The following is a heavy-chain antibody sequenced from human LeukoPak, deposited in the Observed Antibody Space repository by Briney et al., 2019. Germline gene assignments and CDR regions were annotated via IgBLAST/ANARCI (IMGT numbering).Heavy chain of an antibody. J-gene: IGHJ4*02. Sequence: GGSLRLSCAVSGITFSSYAMSWVRQAPGKGLEWVSAISGSGGSTYYADSVKGRFTISRDNSKNTLYLQMNSLRAEDTAVYYCAKSYDSSGYPDYWGQGTLVTVSS. CDR3: AKSYDSSGYPDY. D-gene: IGHD3-22*01. V-gene: IGHV3-23*01. CDR1: GITFSSYA. CDR2: ISGSGGST.